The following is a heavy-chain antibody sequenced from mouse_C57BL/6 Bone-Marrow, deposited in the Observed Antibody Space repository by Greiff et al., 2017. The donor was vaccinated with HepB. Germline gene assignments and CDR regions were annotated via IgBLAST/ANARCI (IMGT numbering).Heavy chain of an antibody. CDR1: GFTFTDYY. V-gene: IGHV1-36*01. J-gene: IGHJ4*01. D-gene: IGHD2-4*01. CDR3: YSYDYAPIDY. Sequence: EVQLQQSGPVLVKPGPSVKISCKASGFTFTDYYMHWVKQSHGKSLEWIGLVYPYNGGTSYNQKFKGKATLTVDTSSSTAYMDLNSLTSEDTAVYYSYSYDYAPIDYWGQTPSVTSAS. CDR2: VYPYNGGT.